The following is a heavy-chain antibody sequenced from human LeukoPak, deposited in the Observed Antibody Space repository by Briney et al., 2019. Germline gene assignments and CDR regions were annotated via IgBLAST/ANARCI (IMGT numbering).Heavy chain of an antibody. V-gene: IGHV3-48*01. CDR3: ARLTSDIVATIGGY. Sequence: PGVSLRLSCAASGFTFSSYSMNWVRQAPGKGLEWVSYISSSSSTIYYADSVKGRFTISRDNAKNSLYLQMNSLRAEDTAVYYCARLTSDIVATIGGYWGQGTLVTVSS. D-gene: IGHD5-12*01. CDR2: ISSSSSTI. CDR1: GFTFSSYS. J-gene: IGHJ4*02.